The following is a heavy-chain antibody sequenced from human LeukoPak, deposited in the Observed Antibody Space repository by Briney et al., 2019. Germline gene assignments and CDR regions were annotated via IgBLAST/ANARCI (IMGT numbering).Heavy chain of an antibody. CDR2: TYYRSKWYN. J-gene: IGHJ5*02. CDR1: GDSVSSISAA. CDR3: VRGGSIGRSNWFDP. D-gene: IGHD1-1*01. Sequence: SQTLALTCGISGDSVSSISAACNWIRQSPGRGLECLGRTYYRSKWYNDYAVSVKSRITINPDTSKNHSSLQLNSVTPEDTAVYYCVRGGSIGRSNWFDPWGQGTLVTVSS. V-gene: IGHV6-1*01.